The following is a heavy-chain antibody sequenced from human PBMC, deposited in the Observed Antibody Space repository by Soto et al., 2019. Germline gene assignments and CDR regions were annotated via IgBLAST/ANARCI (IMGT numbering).Heavy chain of an antibody. V-gene: IGHV3-9*01. CDR3: AKDRMMRSSGFFDY. Sequence: PGGSLRLSCAASGFTFDDYAMHWVRQAPGKGLEWVSGISWNSGSIGYADSVKGRFTISRDNAKNSLYLQMNSLRAEDTALYYCAKDRMMRSSGFFDYWGQGTLVTVSS. CDR1: GFTFDDYA. J-gene: IGHJ4*02. D-gene: IGHD3-22*01. CDR2: ISWNSGSI.